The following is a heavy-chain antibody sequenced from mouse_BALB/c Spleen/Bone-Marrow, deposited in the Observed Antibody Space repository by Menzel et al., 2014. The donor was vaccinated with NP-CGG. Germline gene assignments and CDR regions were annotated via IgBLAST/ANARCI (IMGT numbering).Heavy chain of an antibody. Sequence: EVQLVEPGGGLVKPGGSLKLSCAASGFTFSSYAMSWVRQSPEKRLEWVAEISSGGSYTYYPDTVTGRCTISRDNAKNTLYLEMSSLRSEDTAMYYCARSPQRDYTMDYWGQGTSVTVSS. CDR3: ARSPQRDYTMDY. V-gene: IGHV5-9-4*01. CDR2: ISSGGSYT. J-gene: IGHJ4*01. CDR1: GFTFSSYA. D-gene: IGHD3-2*02.